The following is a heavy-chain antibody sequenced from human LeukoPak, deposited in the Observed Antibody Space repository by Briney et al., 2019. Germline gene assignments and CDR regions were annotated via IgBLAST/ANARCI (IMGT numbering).Heavy chain of an antibody. CDR3: ARENHSSSWYIDY. CDR2: IYYSGST. CDR1: GGSISSYY. Sequence: SESLSLTCTVSGGSISSYYWSWIRQPPGKGLEWIGYIYYSGSTNYNPSLKSRVTISVDTSKNQFSLKLSSVTAADTAVYYCARENHSSSWYIDYWGQGTLVTVSS. V-gene: IGHV4-59*01. J-gene: IGHJ4*02. D-gene: IGHD6-13*01.